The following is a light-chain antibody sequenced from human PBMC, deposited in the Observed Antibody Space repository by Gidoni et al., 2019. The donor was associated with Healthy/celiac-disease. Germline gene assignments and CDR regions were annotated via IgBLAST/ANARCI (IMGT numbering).Light chain of an antibody. J-gene: IGLJ3*02. CDR3: SSYTSSSIWV. CDR2: EVS. V-gene: IGLV2-14*01. CDR1: SSDVGGYNY. Sequence: QSALTQPASVSGSPGQSITISCTGTSSDVGGYNYVSWYQQHPGKAPKLMIYEVSTRPSGVSNRFSGSKSGNTASLTISGLQAEDEADYYCSSYTSSSIWVFGGGTKLTVL.